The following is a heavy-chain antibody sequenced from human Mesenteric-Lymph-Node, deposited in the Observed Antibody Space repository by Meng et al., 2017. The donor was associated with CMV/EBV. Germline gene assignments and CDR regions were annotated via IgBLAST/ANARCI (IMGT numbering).Heavy chain of an antibody. CDR2: TYYRSKWYN. CDR1: SGSSVT. Sequence: SGSSVTWNWIRQSPSRGLAWLGRTYYRSKWYNDYAISVKSRITISPDTSKNQFSLQLNSVIPEDTAVYYCARRGDSSGWSGLDYWGRGTLVTVSS. V-gene: IGHV6-1*01. D-gene: IGHD6-19*01. CDR3: ARRGDSSGWSGLDY. J-gene: IGHJ4*02.